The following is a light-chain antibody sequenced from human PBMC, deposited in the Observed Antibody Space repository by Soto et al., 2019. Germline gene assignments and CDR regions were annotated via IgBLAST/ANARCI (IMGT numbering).Light chain of an antibody. CDR3: SSYGGNDWV. CDR1: TSDVGGYIS. J-gene: IGLJ3*02. V-gene: IGLV2-8*01. Sequence: QSALTQPASVSGSPGQSVTISCTGTTSDVGGYISVSWYQQHPGKAPKLIVYEVHKRPSGVPDRFSGSKSGNTASLTVSGLQAEDEADYHCSSYGGNDWVFGGGTKVTVL. CDR2: EVH.